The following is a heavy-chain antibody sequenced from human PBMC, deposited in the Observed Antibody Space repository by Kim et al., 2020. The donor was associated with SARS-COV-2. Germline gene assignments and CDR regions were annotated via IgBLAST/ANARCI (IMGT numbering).Heavy chain of an antibody. V-gene: IGHV3-53*01. D-gene: IGHD3-10*01. CDR3: ARDRKTPFSGVTRYFDL. J-gene: IGHJ2*01. Sequence: GGSLRLSCAASGFTVSSNYMSWVRQAPGKGLEWVSVIYSGGSTSYADAVKGRFTISRDNSKNTQDLQMNSLSAGDTAVYYCARDRKTPFSGVTRYFDLWGRGTLVIVSS. CDR2: IYSGGST. CDR1: GFTVSSNY.